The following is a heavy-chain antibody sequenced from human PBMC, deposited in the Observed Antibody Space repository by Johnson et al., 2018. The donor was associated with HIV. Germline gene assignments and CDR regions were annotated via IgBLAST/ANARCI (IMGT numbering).Heavy chain of an antibody. CDR2: IRYDGSNK. J-gene: IGHJ3*02. Sequence: QVQLVESGGGLVKPGGSLRLSCAASGFTFSSYGMHWVRQAPGKGLEWVAFIRYDGSNKYYADSVKGRFTISRDNSKNTLYLQMNSLRAEDTAVYYCASQGAPAFDIWGQGTMVTVSS. CDR3: ASQGAPAFDI. CDR1: GFTFSSYG. V-gene: IGHV3-30*02.